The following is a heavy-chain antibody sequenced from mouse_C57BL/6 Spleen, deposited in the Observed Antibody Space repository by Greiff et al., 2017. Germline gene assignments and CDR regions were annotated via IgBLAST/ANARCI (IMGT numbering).Heavy chain of an antibody. CDR1: GYSITSGYY. CDR2: ISYDGSN. Sequence: EVQLQQSGPGLVKPSQSLSLTCSVTGYSITSGYYWNWIRQFPGNKLEWMGYISYDGSNNYNPSLKNRISITRDTSKNQFFLKLNSVTTEDTATYYCARDGPITTVHYFDYWGQGTTLTVSS. J-gene: IGHJ2*01. D-gene: IGHD1-1*01. V-gene: IGHV3-6*01. CDR3: ARDGPITTVHYFDY.